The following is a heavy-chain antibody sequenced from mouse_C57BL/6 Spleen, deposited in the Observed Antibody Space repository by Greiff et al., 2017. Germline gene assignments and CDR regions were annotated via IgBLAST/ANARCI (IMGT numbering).Heavy chain of an antibody. Sequence: QVHVKQSGAELVRPGTSVKVSCKASGYAFTNYLIEWVKQRPGQGLEWIGVINPGSGGTNYNEKFKGKATLTADKSSSTAYMQLSSLTSEDSAVXFCARSLYDYDLYYYAMDYWGQGTSVTVSS. CDR1: GYAFTNYL. CDR2: INPGSGGT. CDR3: ARSLYDYDLYYYAMDY. J-gene: IGHJ4*01. D-gene: IGHD2-4*01. V-gene: IGHV1-54*01.